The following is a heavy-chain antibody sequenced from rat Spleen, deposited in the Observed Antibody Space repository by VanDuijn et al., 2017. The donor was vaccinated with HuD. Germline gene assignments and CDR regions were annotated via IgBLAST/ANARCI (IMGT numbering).Heavy chain of an antibody. V-gene: IGHV3-3*01. CDR3: ATAGTRVSRFAY. Sequence: EVQLQESGPGLVKPSQSLSLTCSVTGYSITNGYRWNWIRKFPGNKLEWMGYINSAGNTLYNPSLKSRISITRDTSKNQFFLQVNSVTTEDTATYYCATAGTRVSRFAYWGQGTLVTVSS. CDR1: GYSITNGYR. CDR2: INSAGNT. D-gene: IGHD1-4*01. J-gene: IGHJ3*01.